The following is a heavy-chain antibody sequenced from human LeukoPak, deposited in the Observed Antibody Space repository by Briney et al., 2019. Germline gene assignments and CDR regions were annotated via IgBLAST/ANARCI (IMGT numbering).Heavy chain of an antibody. CDR3: AKDSPYAYYGSGSYWDY. J-gene: IGHJ4*02. CDR2: ISGSYST. D-gene: IGHD3-10*01. CDR1: GFTFSSYA. Sequence: PGGSLRLSCAASGFTFSSYAMSWVRQAPGKGLEWVSAISGSYSTYYADSVKGRFTISRDNSKNTPYLQMNSLRAEDTAVYYCAKDSPYAYYGSGSYWDYWGQGTLVTVSS. V-gene: IGHV3-23*01.